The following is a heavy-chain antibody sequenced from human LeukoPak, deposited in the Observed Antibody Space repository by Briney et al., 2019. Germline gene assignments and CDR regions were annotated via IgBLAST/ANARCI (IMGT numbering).Heavy chain of an antibody. J-gene: IGHJ5*02. CDR2: INPNSGGT. CDR3: ARDRRVYGSGNYNWFDP. Sequence: GASVKVSCKASGYTFTGYYMHWVRQAPGQGLEWMGWINPNSGGTNYAQKFQGRVTMTRDTSISTAYMELSRLRSDDTAVYYCARDRRVYGSGNYNWFDPWGQGTLVTVSS. D-gene: IGHD3-10*01. CDR1: GYTFTGYY. V-gene: IGHV1-2*02.